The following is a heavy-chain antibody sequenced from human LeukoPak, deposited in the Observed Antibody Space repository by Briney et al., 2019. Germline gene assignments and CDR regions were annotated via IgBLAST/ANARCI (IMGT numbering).Heavy chain of an antibody. CDR2: ILYVGSDK. J-gene: IGHJ5*02. V-gene: IGHV3-30*18. CDR3: AKDLFRWELPKGPLDP. D-gene: IGHD1-26*01. CDR1: GFTFDGYD. Sequence: PGGSLRLSCAASGFTFDGYDMHWVRQAPGKGLGWVAIILYVGSDKYYGDSVKGRFTISRDNSKSTLYLQMNNLRAEGTTVYYCAKDLFRWELPKGPLDPWGQGTLVTVSS.